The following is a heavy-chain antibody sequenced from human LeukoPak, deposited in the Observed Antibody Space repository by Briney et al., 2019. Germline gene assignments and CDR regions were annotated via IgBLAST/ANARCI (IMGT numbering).Heavy chain of an antibody. Sequence: GGSLRLSCAASGFTFSSYAMHWVRQAPGKGLEWVAVISYDGSNKYYADSVKGRFTISRDNSKNTLYLQMNSLRAEDTAVYYCARDRGLDIAAAGKFRHYYYYMDIWGKGTTVTVFS. D-gene: IGHD6-13*01. CDR3: ARDRGLDIAAAGKFRHYYYYMDI. CDR1: GFTFSSYA. J-gene: IGHJ6*03. V-gene: IGHV3-30*04. CDR2: ISYDGSNK.